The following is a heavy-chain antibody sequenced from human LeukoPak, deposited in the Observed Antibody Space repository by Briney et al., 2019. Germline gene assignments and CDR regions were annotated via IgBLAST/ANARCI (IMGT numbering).Heavy chain of an antibody. CDR1: GYTFTGYY. CDR2: INPNSGGT. CDR3: ARGPEVIVVVVQYFQH. Sequence: ASVKVSCKASGYTFTGYYMHWVRQAPGRGLEWMGWINPNSGGTNYAQKFQGRVTMTRDTSISTVYMELSRLRSDDTAVYYCARGPEVIVVVVQYFQHWGQGTLVTVSS. J-gene: IGHJ1*01. D-gene: IGHD3-22*01. V-gene: IGHV1-2*02.